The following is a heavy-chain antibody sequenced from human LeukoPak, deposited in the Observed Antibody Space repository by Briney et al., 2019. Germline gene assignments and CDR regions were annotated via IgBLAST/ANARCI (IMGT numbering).Heavy chain of an antibody. CDR2: IRTKAYGRTT. J-gene: IGHJ4*02. D-gene: IGHD5/OR15-5a*01. CDR3: SPFVYGDY. Sequence: GGSLRLSCSASGFTFGDYAMTWVRQAPGRGLEWVGFIRTKAYGRTTEYAASVKGRFTISRDDSKSIAYLQMNSLQTEDTAMYYCSPFVYGDYRGQGTLVTVSS. CDR1: GFTFGDYA. V-gene: IGHV3-49*04.